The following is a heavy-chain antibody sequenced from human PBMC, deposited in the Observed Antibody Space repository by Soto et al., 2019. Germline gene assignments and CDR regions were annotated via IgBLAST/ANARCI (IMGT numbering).Heavy chain of an antibody. CDR2: IIPIFGTA. D-gene: IGHD3-22*01. J-gene: IGHJ4*02. CDR3: ARAQWGYYYDSSGYYSFNY. Sequence: SVKVSCKASGGTFSSYAISWVRQAPGQGLEWMGGIIPIFGTANYAQKFQGRVTITADESTSTAYMELSSLRSEDTAVYYCARAQWGYYYDSSGYYSFNYWGQGTLVTVSS. V-gene: IGHV1-69*13. CDR1: GGTFSSYA.